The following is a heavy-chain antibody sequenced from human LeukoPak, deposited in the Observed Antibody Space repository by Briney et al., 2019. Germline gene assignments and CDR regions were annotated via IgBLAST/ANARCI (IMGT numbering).Heavy chain of an antibody. V-gene: IGHV1-69*06. CDR1: GGTFSSYA. J-gene: IGHJ6*03. CDR2: IIPIFGTA. CDR3: ARSVYYYYYYMDV. Sequence: GASVKVSCKASGGTFSSYAISWVRQAPGQGLEWMGGIIPIFGTANYAQKFQGRVTITADKSTSTAYMELSSLRSEDTAVYYCARSVYYYYYYMDVWGKGTTVTVSS.